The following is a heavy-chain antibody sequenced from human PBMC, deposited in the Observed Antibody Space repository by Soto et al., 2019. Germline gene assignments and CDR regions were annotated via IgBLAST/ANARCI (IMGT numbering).Heavy chain of an antibody. CDR1: GFTFSSYA. Sequence: GGSLRLSCAASGFTFSSYAMSWVRQAPGKGLEWVSAISGSGGSTYYADSVKGRLTISRDNSKNTLYLQMNSLRAEDTAVYYCAIEKVGAPSVHVFDIWGQGTMVTVSS. D-gene: IGHD1-26*01. J-gene: IGHJ3*02. V-gene: IGHV3-23*01. CDR2: ISGSGGST. CDR3: AIEKVGAPSVHVFDI.